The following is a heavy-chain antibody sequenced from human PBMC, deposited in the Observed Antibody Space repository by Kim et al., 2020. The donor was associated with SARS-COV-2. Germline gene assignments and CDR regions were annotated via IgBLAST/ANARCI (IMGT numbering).Heavy chain of an antibody. Sequence: SETLSLTCAVYGGSFSGYYWSWIRQPPGKGLEWIGEINHSGSTNYNPSLKSRVTISLDTSNNQFSLKVSSVTAADTAIYYCTRGWPLGGVDVWGQGTTV. V-gene: IGHV4-34*01. CDR2: INHSGST. CDR1: GGSFSGYY. D-gene: IGHD7-27*01. J-gene: IGHJ6*02. CDR3: TRGWPLGGVDV.